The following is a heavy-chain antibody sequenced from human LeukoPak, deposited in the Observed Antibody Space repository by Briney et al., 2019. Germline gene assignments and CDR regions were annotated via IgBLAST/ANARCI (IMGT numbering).Heavy chain of an antibody. J-gene: IGHJ3*02. D-gene: IGHD6-6*01. CDR3: AKDKFPIVLYDASDI. Sequence: GETLRLSCAASGFTFSSHGMNWVRQAPGKGLEWVSGITGSGGNRYYADSVKGRFTISRDNAKNSLYLQMNSLRAEDTAVYYCAKDKFPIVLYDASDIWGQGTMVTVSS. V-gene: IGHV3-21*01. CDR1: GFTFSSHG. CDR2: ITGSGGNR.